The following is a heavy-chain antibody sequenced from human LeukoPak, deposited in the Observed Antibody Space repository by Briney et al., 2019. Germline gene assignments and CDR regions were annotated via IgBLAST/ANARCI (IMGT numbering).Heavy chain of an antibody. Sequence: PGGSLRLSCAASGFTFSSYSMNWVRQAPGKGLEWVSYISSSSSTIYYADFVKGRFTISRDNAKNSLYLQMNSLRAEDTAVYYCARGSGLDYWGQGALVTVSS. D-gene: IGHD3-3*01. J-gene: IGHJ4*02. CDR1: GFTFSSYS. CDR3: ARGSGLDY. V-gene: IGHV3-48*01. CDR2: ISSSSSTI.